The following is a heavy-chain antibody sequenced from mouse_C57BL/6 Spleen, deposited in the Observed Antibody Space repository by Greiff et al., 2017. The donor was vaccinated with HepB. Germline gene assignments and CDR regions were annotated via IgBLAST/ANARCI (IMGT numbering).Heavy chain of an antibody. CDR2: INYDGSST. V-gene: IGHV5-16*01. Sequence: EVQVVESEGGLVQPGSSMKLSCTASGFTFSDYYMAWVRQVPEKGLEWVANINYDGSSTYYLDSLKSRFIISRDNAKNILYLQMSSLKSEDTATYYCAREIANWDGFDYWGQGTTLTVSS. D-gene: IGHD4-1*01. J-gene: IGHJ2*01. CDR3: AREIANWDGFDY. CDR1: GFTFSDYY.